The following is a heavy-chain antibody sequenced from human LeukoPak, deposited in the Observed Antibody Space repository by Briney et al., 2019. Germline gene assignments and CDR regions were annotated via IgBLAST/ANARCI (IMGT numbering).Heavy chain of an antibody. CDR2: INPNSGGT. D-gene: IGHD3-10*01. CDR3: ATHYYGSGSYYKDPLALDY. V-gene: IGHV1-2*02. J-gene: IGHJ4*02. Sequence: ASVKVSCKASGYTFTSYYMYWVRQAPGQGLEWMGWINPNSGGTNYAQKFQGRVTMTRDTSISTAYMELSRLRSDDTAVYYCATHYYGSGSYYKDPLALDYWGQGTLVTVSS. CDR1: GYTFTSYY.